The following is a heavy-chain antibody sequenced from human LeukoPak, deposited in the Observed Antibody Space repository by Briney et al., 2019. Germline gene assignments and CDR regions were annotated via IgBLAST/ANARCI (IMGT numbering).Heavy chain of an antibody. Sequence: SETLCVTCTVSGGSISSYYWSWIRQPPGKGLEWIGYIYYSGSTNYNPSLKSRVTISVDTSKKQFSLKVRSVTAADTAVYYCARRDSPFDLWGRGTLVTVS. V-gene: IGHV4-59*01. CDR2: IYYSGST. CDR3: ARRDSPFDL. D-gene: IGHD3-22*01. J-gene: IGHJ2*01. CDR1: GGSISSYY.